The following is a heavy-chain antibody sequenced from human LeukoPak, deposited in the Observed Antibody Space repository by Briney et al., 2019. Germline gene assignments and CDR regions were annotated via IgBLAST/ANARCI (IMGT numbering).Heavy chain of an antibody. D-gene: IGHD5-18*01. CDR2: IWYDGSGQ. J-gene: IGHJ4*02. V-gene: IGHV3-33*01. CDR1: GFTFSGYG. Sequence: GGSLRLSCAASGFTFSGYGMHWVRLAPGRGLEWVAVIWYDGSGQYYADSVKGRFTISRDNSKNTLYLQMNSLRAEDTAVYYCARDYNYVTDYWGQGTLVTVSS. CDR3: ARDYNYVTDY.